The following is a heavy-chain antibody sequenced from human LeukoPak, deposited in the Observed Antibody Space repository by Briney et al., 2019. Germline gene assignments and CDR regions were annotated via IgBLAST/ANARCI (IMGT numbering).Heavy chain of an antibody. V-gene: IGHV1-18*01. CDR3: ARRHGSTWYPAF. J-gene: IGHJ4*02. D-gene: IGHD6-13*01. Sequence: WASVKVSCKAPGYTFSNYGISWVRQAPGQGLEWMGWISSYNGNTKYAPTFEGRVTMTTDTSTTTTYMELRGLRSDDTALYYCARRHGSTWYPAFWGQGTLVTVSS. CDR1: GYTFSNYG. CDR2: ISSYNGNT.